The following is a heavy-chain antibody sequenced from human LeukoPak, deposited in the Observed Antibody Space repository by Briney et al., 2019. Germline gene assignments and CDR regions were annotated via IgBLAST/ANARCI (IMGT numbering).Heavy chain of an antibody. CDR2: ISWNSGSI. J-gene: IGHJ4*02. CDR1: GFTFDDYA. CDR3: AKDITSGWSQLLLGPKCFDY. V-gene: IGHV3-9*01. Sequence: PGRSLRLSCAASGFTFDDYAMHWVGQAPGKGLEWVSGISWNSGSIGYADSVKGRFTISRDNAKNSLYLQMNSLRAEDTALYYCAKDITSGWSQLLLGPKCFDYWGQGTLVTVSS. D-gene: IGHD2-15*01.